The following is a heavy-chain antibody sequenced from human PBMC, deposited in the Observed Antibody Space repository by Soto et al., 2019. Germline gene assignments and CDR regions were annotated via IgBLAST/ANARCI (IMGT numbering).Heavy chain of an antibody. D-gene: IGHD3-16*01. CDR2: IYSSGNT. J-gene: IGHJ4*02. CDR3: ARVSSPFGY. V-gene: IGHV3-53*02. Sequence: EVQLVETGGSLIQPGGSLRISCAVSGFTVRSNYMSWVRQAPGKGLEWVSIIYSSGNTYYADSVKGRFTMSRDTSNNTVFLQMISLRAEDTAVYYCARVSSPFGYWGQGTLVTVSS. CDR1: GFTVRSNY.